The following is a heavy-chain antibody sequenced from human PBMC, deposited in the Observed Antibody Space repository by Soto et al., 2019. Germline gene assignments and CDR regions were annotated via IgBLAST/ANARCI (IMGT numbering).Heavy chain of an antibody. CDR3: AKDIGYCISTSCYYGMDV. CDR1: GFTFSIYA. V-gene: IGHV3-64*04. CDR2: ISTNGGST. J-gene: IGHJ6*02. Sequence: PGGSLRLSCSASGFTFSIYAMHWVRHAAGKGLEYVSSISTNGGSTDYADSVKCRFTISRYNSKNSLYLQMNSLRTEDTALYYCAKDIGYCISTSCYYGMDVWGQGT. D-gene: IGHD2-2*03.